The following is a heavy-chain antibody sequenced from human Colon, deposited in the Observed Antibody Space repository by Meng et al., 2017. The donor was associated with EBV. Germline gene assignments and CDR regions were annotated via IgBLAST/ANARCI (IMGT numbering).Heavy chain of an antibody. CDR2: INTNTGNP. D-gene: IGHD1-14*01. J-gene: IGHJ4*02. V-gene: IGHV7-4-1*02. CDR3: ARDDNGAPDY. CDR1: GFTFVSYT. Sequence: VQLVQSGFELKKPEASMKVSCKASGFTFVSYTLNWVRQAPGQGLEWMGWINTNTGNPTYAQGFTGRFVFSLDTSVSTAYLQISSLKAEDTAMYYCARDDNGAPDYWGQGTLVTVSS.